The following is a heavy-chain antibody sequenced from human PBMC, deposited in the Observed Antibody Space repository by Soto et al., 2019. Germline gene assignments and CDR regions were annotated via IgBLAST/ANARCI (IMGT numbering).Heavy chain of an antibody. CDR3: AKINSGWYLGDAFDI. V-gene: IGHV3-30*18. CDR2: ISYDGSNK. Sequence: GSLRLSCAASGFTFSSYGMHWVRQAPGKGLEWVAVISYDGSNKYYADSVKGRFTISRDNSKNTLYLQMNSLRAEDTAVYYCAKINSGWYLGDAFDIWGQGTMVTVSS. J-gene: IGHJ3*02. D-gene: IGHD6-19*01. CDR1: GFTFSSYG.